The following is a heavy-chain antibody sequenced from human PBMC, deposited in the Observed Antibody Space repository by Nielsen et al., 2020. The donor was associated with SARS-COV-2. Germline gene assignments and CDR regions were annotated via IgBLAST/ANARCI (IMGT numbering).Heavy chain of an antibody. D-gene: IGHD3-10*01. CDR3: AREGLDYYYMDV. V-gene: IGHV3-21*01. CDR1: GFTFSGHS. Sequence: ESLKISCESSGFTFSGHSMTWVRQGPGKGLEYISTISDTSSYIFYADSVKGRFTISRDNAKNSLYLQMNSLRAEDTAVYYCAREGLDYYYMDVWGKGTTVTVSS. J-gene: IGHJ6*03. CDR2: ISDTSSYI.